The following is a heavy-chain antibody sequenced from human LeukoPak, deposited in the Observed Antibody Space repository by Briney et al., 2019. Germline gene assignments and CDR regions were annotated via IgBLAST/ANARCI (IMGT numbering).Heavy chain of an antibody. CDR3: ASGRYCTSTTCPDY. J-gene: IGHJ4*02. Sequence: GGSLRLSCAASGFTFNTYGMHWVRQAPGKGLEWVAHISYDGGDEYYADSVKGRFTISRDNSKNTLYLQMISLRAEDTAVYYCASGRYCTSTTCPDYWGQGALVTVSS. CDR1: GFTFNTYG. D-gene: IGHD2-2*01. V-gene: IGHV3-30*03. CDR2: ISYDGGDE.